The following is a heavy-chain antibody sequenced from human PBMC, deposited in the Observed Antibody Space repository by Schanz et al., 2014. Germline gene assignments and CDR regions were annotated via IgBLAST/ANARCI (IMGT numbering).Heavy chain of an antibody. V-gene: IGHV3-48*01. Sequence: EVQLVESGGGLVQPGGSLRLSCAASGFSVGNKYMNWVRQAPGKGLEWVSVIGVDGTTTYYADSVKGRFTMSRDNAKNSVFLQMNSLRAEDTGLYFCARGGSGSHYRLDYWGQGTLXTVSS. CDR2: IGVDGTTT. D-gene: IGHD1-26*01. CDR3: ARGGSGSHYRLDY. J-gene: IGHJ4*02. CDR1: GFSVGNKY.